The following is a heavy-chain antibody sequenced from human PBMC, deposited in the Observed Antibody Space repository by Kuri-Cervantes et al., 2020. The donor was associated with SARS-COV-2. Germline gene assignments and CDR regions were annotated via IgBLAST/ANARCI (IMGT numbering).Heavy chain of an antibody. V-gene: IGHV2-70*04. CDR1: GFSLSTSGMR. J-gene: IGHJ4*02. D-gene: IGHD6-19*01. CDR3: ARINPRTTGWYDFDY. CDR2: IDWDDDK. Sequence: SGPTLVKPTQTLTLTCTFSGFSLSTSGMRVSWIRQPPGKALEWLARIDWDDDKFYSPSLRTRLTISKNSSKNQVVLTMTNMDPVDTATYYCARINPRTTGWYDFDYWGQGTLVTVSS.